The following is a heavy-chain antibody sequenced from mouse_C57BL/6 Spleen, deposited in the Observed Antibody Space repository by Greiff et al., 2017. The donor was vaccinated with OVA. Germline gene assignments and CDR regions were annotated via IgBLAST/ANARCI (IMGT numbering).Heavy chain of an antibody. Sequence: EVKVEESGEGLVKPGGSLKLSCAASGFTFSSYAMSWVRQTPEKRLEWVAYISSGGDYIYYADTVKGRFTISRDNARNTLYLQMSSLKSEDTAMYYCTRDLYGSSYPFAYWGQGTLVTVSA. V-gene: IGHV5-9-1*02. CDR1: GFTFSSYA. CDR2: ISSGGDYI. J-gene: IGHJ3*01. CDR3: TRDLYGSSYPFAY. D-gene: IGHD1-1*01.